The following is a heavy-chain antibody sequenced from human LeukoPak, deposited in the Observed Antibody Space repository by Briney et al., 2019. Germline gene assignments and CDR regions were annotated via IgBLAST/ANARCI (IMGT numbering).Heavy chain of an antibody. J-gene: IGHJ4*02. CDR2: TFYRSKWYN. V-gene: IGHV6-1*01. CDR1: GDSVSSNSAA. Sequence: SQTLSLTCAISGDSVSSNSAAWNWIRQFPSRGLEWLGKTFYRSKWYNDYIVSVESQININPDTSKNQFSLQLKSVPPEDTAMYYCARKEESSVWSFDYWGQGILVTVSS. CDR3: ARKEESSVWSFDY. D-gene: IGHD6-19*01.